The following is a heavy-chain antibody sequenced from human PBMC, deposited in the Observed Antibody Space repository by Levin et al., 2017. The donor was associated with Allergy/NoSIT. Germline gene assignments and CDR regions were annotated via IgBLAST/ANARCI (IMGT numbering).Heavy chain of an antibody. CDR2: IYHSGST. CDR1: GGSISSGGYS. V-gene: IGHV4-30-2*01. D-gene: IGHD3-16*01. J-gene: IGHJ3*02. Sequence: SETLSLTCAVSGGSISSGGYSWSWIRQPPGKGLEWIGYIYHSGSTYYNPSLKSRVTISVDRSKNQFSLKLSSVTAADTAVYYCARTLGGTDAFDIWGQGTMVTVSS. CDR3: ARTLGGTDAFDI.